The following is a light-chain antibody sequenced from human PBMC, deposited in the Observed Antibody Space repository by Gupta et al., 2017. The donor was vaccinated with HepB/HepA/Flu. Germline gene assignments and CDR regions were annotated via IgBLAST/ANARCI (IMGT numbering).Light chain of an antibody. Sequence: DIVMTQTPLFLPVTTEEPASLSCRSSQSLLESDDGNTYLDWYLQKPGHSQQLLISTVSSRASGVPDRFSGSGSGTDFTLKITRVEAEDVVVYYCMQRREFPLTFGPGTKVDLK. CDR3: MQRREFPLT. J-gene: IGKJ3*01. V-gene: IGKV2-40*01. CDR2: TVS. CDR1: QSLLESDDGNTY.